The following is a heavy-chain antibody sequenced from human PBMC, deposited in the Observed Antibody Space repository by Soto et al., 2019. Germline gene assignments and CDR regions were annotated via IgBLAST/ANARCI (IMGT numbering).Heavy chain of an antibody. J-gene: IGHJ3*02. Sequence: GGSLRLSCAASGFTFSSYSMNWVRQAPGKGLEWVSSISSSSSYIYYADSVKGRFTISRDNAKNSLYLQMNSLRAEDTAVYYCARALYGILDAFDIWGQGTMVTVSS. CDR3: ARALYGILDAFDI. D-gene: IGHD4-17*01. CDR2: ISSSSSYI. CDR1: GFTFSSYS. V-gene: IGHV3-21*01.